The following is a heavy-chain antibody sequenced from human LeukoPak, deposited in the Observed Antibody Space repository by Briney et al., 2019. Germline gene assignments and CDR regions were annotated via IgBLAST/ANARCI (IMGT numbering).Heavy chain of an antibody. D-gene: IGHD6-13*01. CDR3: VSGYSSSFLDY. Sequence: APVKVSCQASGYTFTGYYMHWVRQAPGQGLEWMGWINPKSGGTNYAQKFQGRVTLTRDTYISTAYVELSRLRADGTAGCFLVSGYSSSFLDYWGQGTLVTVSS. CDR2: INPKSGGT. J-gene: IGHJ4*02. CDR1: GYTFTGYY. V-gene: IGHV1-2*02.